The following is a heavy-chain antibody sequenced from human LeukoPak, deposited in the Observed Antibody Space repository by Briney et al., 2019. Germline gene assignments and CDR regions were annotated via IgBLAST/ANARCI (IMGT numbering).Heavy chain of an antibody. D-gene: IGHD4-17*01. CDR2: IDSNGRTI. Sequence: PGGSLRLSCAASGFTFSSYWMHWVRQAPGKGLVWVSRIDSNGRTINYADSVKGRFTISRDNAKNSLYLQMNSLRAEDTAIYYCTRVGYVDEGIDYWGQGTLVTVSS. CDR1: GFTFSSYW. J-gene: IGHJ4*02. CDR3: TRVGYVDEGIDY. V-gene: IGHV3-74*01.